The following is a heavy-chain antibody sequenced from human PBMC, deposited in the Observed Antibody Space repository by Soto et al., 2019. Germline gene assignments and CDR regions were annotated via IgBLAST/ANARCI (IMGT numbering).Heavy chain of an antibody. Sequence: GGSLRLSCAAFGFRFDDYGMSWVRQVPGKGLEWVSGINRDGGSTSYADSVKGRFTISRDNAKNSLYLQMNSLRAEDTAFYYCARAPGFYGDFFDYWGQGTLVTV. CDR1: GFRFDDYG. V-gene: IGHV3-20*04. J-gene: IGHJ4*02. CDR2: INRDGGST. D-gene: IGHD4-17*01. CDR3: ARAPGFYGDFFDY.